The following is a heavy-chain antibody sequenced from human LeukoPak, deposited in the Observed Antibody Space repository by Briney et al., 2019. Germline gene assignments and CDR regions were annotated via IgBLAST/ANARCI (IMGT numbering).Heavy chain of an antibody. J-gene: IGHJ4*02. Sequence: PGGSLRLSCPPPGFTFSSYAINWVRKAPGKGLEWVSAISGSGGRTEYADAVKGRFTISRDNSKNTLYLQMNNLGDEDTAVYYCAKDPYDSSGYYHDYWGQGTLVTVSS. V-gene: IGHV3-23*01. CDR1: GFTFSSYA. CDR2: ISGSGGRT. D-gene: IGHD3-22*01. CDR3: AKDPYDSSGYYHDY.